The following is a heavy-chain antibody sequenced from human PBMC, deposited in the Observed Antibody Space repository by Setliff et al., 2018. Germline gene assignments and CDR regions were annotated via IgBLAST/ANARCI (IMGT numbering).Heavy chain of an antibody. J-gene: IGHJ3*01. CDR3: TRHEDRNKCTSSSCYRENDAFDV. D-gene: IGHD2-2*01. V-gene: IGHV5-51*01. CDR2: IDPGDSET. CDR1: AYKFSNFW. Sequence: PGESLKISCKGSAYKFSNFWVAWVRQMPGKGLEWIGIIDPGDSETRYSPSFQGQISISVDKSINTAYLHWSSLKASDTAIYYCTRHEDRNKCTSSSCYRENDAFDVWGQGAMVTVSS.